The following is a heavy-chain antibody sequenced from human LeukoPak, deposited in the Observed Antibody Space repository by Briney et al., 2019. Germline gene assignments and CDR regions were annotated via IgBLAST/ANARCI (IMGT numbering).Heavy chain of an antibody. Sequence: PSETLSLTCTVSGGSISSYYWSWIRQPPGKGLEWIGYIYYSGSTNYNPSLKSRVTISVDTSKNQFSLKLSSVTAADTAVYYCAREGSGYYDFWSDAFDIWGQGTMVTVSS. D-gene: IGHD3-3*01. V-gene: IGHV4-59*12. CDR1: GGSISSYY. CDR2: IYYSGST. J-gene: IGHJ3*02. CDR3: AREGSGYYDFWSDAFDI.